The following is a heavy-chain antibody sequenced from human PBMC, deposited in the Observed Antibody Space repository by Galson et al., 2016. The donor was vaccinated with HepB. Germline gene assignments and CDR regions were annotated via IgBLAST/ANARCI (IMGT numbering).Heavy chain of an antibody. CDR2: FEPAGVET. D-gene: IGHD3-10*01. V-gene: IGHV1-24*01. CDR1: GFTLTQIF. CDR3: AADLGMTGRGGVDS. J-gene: IGHJ5*01. Sequence: SVKVSCKVSGFTLTQIFMHWVRRTPGKGLEWVASFEPAGVETDYARTLEGRLSMTGDPSTDTAYMELSSLRSDDTAMYFCAADLGMTGRGGVDSWGQGTPVTVSS.